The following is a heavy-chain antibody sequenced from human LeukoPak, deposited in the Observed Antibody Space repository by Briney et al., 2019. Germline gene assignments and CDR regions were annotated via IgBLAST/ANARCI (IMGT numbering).Heavy chain of an antibody. J-gene: IGHJ4*02. Sequence: ASVKVSCKASGYTFTDYYMHWGRQAPGQGLEWMGWINPNSGDTNHAQNFQGRVTLTRDTSISTAYMELSSLRSDDSGVYYCAGEYCSGGSCRQGFDYWGQGTLVTVSS. CDR3: AGEYCSGGSCRQGFDY. CDR1: GYTFTDYY. D-gene: IGHD2-15*01. CDR2: INPNSGDT. V-gene: IGHV1-2*02.